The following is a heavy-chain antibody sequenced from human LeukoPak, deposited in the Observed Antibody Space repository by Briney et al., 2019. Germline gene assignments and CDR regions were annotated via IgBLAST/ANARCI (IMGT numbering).Heavy chain of an antibody. D-gene: IGHD3-10*01. J-gene: IGHJ4*02. Sequence: GSLRLSCAASGFTFSSYAMSWVRQAPGKGLEWVSAISGSGGSTYYADSVKGRFTISRDNSKNTVYLQMNSLRAEDTAVYYCARDETYGSGSFDYWGQGTLVAVSS. CDR2: ISGSGGST. V-gene: IGHV3-23*01. CDR1: GFTFSSYA. CDR3: ARDETYGSGSFDY.